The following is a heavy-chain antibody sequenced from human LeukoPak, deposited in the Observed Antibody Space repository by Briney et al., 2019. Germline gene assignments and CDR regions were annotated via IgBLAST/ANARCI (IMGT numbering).Heavy chain of an antibody. Sequence: GGSLRLSCAASGFIFSSYWMSWVRQAPGKGLEWVANIKQDGSEKYYVDSVKGRFTISRDNAKNSLYLQMNSLRAEDTAVYYCARGSAGLGYWGQGTLVTVSS. V-gene: IGHV3-7*01. CDR1: GFIFSSYW. D-gene: IGHD6-13*01. J-gene: IGHJ4*02. CDR3: ARGSAGLGY. CDR2: IKQDGSEK.